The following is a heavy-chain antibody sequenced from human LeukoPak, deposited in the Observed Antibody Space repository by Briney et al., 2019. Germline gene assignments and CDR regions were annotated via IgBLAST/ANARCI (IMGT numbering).Heavy chain of an antibody. Sequence: SETLSLTCAVYGGSFSGYYWSWIRQPPGKGLEWIGEINHSGSTNYNPSVKSRVTISVDTSKNQFSLKLSSVTAADTAVYYCARGLRFGLGFDPWGQGTLVTVSS. CDR2: INHSGST. V-gene: IGHV4-34*01. J-gene: IGHJ5*02. CDR1: GGSFSGYY. CDR3: ARGLRFGLGFDP. D-gene: IGHD3-10*01.